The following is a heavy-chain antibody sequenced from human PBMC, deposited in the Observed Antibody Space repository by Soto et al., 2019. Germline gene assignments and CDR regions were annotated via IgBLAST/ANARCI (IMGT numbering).Heavy chain of an antibody. Sequence: EVQLVESGGGLVQPGGSLRLSCAASGFTFSSSEMNWVRQAPGKGLEWVSDISSSGSTIYYADSVKGRFTISRDNAKNSHYLQMNSLRAEDTAVYYCARPSIAVAGAFDYWGQGTLVTVSS. V-gene: IGHV3-48*03. CDR2: ISSSGSTI. J-gene: IGHJ4*02. CDR3: ARPSIAVAGAFDY. D-gene: IGHD6-19*01. CDR1: GFTFSSSE.